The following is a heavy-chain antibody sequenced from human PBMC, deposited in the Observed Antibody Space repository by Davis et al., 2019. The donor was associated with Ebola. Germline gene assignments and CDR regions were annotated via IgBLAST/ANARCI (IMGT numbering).Heavy chain of an antibody. J-gene: IGHJ4*02. D-gene: IGHD3-3*01. CDR3: ARAGFDEVLDY. CDR1: GFIFRTYA. CDR2: VPHSERER. V-gene: IGHV3-30*04. Sequence: PGGSLRLSCAASGFIFRTYAMHWVRQASGTGLEWVAVVPHSERERFYADSVKGRFTISRDNSENTLYLQMNSLTADDTSVYYCARAGFDEVLDYWGQGTPVTVSS.